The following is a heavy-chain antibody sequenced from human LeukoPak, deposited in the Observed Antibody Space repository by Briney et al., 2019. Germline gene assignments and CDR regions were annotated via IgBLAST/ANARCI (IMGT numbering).Heavy chain of an antibody. CDR3: ARGGAFWSGLKASVDWYFDL. CDR1: GFIFSSYD. D-gene: IGHD3-3*01. V-gene: IGHV3-13*05. Sequence: GGSLRLSCAASGFIFSSYDMHWLRQPTGKGLEWVSAIGTASDPFYSGSVKGRFTISGDNAKNSFYLQMNNLRAGDTAVYYCARGGAFWSGLKASVDWYFDLWGRGTLVTVSS. CDR2: IGTASDP. J-gene: IGHJ2*01.